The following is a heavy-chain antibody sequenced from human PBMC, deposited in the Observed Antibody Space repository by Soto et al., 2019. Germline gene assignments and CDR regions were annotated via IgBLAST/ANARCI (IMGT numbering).Heavy chain of an antibody. V-gene: IGHV3-21*06. CDR3: ARDIASPGGDYFDS. Sequence: EVQLVESGGGLVKAGGSLRLFCTASGFTFRNYNMNWVRQAPGKGLEWVSSISTGGAYMFSADSVKGRFTISRDNAQNSLFLQIASPRAEDTAVYYCARDIASPGGDYFDSWGQGTLVTVSS. J-gene: IGHJ4*02. CDR1: GFTFRNYN. CDR2: ISTGGAYM. D-gene: IGHD2-21*01.